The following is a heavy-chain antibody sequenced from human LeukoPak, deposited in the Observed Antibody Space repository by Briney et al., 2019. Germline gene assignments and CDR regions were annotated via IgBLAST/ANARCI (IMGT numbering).Heavy chain of an antibody. J-gene: IGHJ4*02. V-gene: IGHV1-2*02. CDR3: ARDPYYHDYSHFDY. CDR2: INPKSGGT. CDR1: GYTFTDYY. Sequence: ASVKVSCRASGYTFTDYYMHWVRQAPGQGLEWMGWINPKSGGTNYAQQFEGRVTLTRDTSISTSYMEVSGLRYDDTAVYYCARDPYYHDYSHFDYWGQGTLVSVST. D-gene: IGHD3-22*01.